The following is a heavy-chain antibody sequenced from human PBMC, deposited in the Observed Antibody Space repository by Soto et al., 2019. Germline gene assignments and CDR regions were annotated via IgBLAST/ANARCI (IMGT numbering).Heavy chain of an antibody. Sequence: GGSLRHSCAASGFTLSSYAMNRIRQAQGQGLEWVSAISGSGSNPYYADSVKGRFTISRDNSKNTLYLQMNSLRAEDTALYYYAKTASMTIRDGFDHWGQGTLVTVSS. D-gene: IGHD4-17*01. V-gene: IGHV3-23*01. J-gene: IGHJ4*02. CDR3: AKTASMTIRDGFDH. CDR1: GFTLSSYA. CDR2: ISGSGSNP.